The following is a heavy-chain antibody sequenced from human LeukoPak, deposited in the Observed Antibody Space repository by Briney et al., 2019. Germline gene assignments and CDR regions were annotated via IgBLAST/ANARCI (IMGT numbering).Heavy chain of an antibody. J-gene: IGHJ3*02. V-gene: IGHV5-51*01. Sequence: GESLKISCKGSGYSFTSYWIGWVRQMPGKGLEWMGIIYPGDSDTRYSPSFQGQVTISADKSISTAYLQWSSLKASDTAMYYCARGAYYDFWSALGANAFDIWGQGTMVTVSS. CDR3: ARGAYYDFWSALGANAFDI. CDR2: IYPGDSDT. CDR1: GYSFTSYW. D-gene: IGHD3-3*01.